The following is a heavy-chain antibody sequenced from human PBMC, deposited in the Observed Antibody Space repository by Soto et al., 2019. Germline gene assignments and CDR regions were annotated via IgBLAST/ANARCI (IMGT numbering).Heavy chain of an antibody. CDR1: GDSITSPNYY. V-gene: IGHV4-39*03. CDR3: VKVFRGPVNIVAY. CDR2: ISFGGTT. D-gene: IGHD2-21*01. J-gene: IGHJ4*02. Sequence: SETLSLTCSVSGDSITSPNYYWAWIRQSPEMGLEWTASISFGGTTYYNPSLKSRISISEDTSTNQFFLTLHSVTAADTAVYYCVKVFRGPVNIVAYWGKGALVTVSS.